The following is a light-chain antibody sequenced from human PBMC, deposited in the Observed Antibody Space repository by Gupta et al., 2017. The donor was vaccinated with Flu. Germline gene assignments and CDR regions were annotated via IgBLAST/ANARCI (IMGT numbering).Light chain of an antibody. J-gene: IGKJ3*01. V-gene: IGKV3-15*01. CDR2: GAS. Sequence: EIVMTQSPATLSVSPGERATLSCRASQSVNSNLAWYQQRPGQAPRLLIYGASTRATGIPARFSGSGSGTEFTLTIRSLQSEDFAVYYCQQYNNWPPSFTFGPGTKVDIK. CDR1: QSVNSN. CDR3: QQYNNWPPSFT.